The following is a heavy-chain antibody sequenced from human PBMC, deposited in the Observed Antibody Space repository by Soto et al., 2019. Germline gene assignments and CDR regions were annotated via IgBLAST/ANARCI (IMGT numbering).Heavy chain of an antibody. Sequence: AASVKVSCKASGYTFTSYGISWVRQAPGQGLEWMGWISAYNGNTNYAQKLQGRVTMTTDTSTSTAYMELRSLRSDDAAVYYCARAPHYYGSGSYYNVYYYYYGMDVWGQGTTVTVS. CDR1: GYTFTSYG. CDR2: ISAYNGNT. D-gene: IGHD3-10*01. V-gene: IGHV1-18*04. J-gene: IGHJ6*02. CDR3: ARAPHYYGSGSYYNVYYYYYGMDV.